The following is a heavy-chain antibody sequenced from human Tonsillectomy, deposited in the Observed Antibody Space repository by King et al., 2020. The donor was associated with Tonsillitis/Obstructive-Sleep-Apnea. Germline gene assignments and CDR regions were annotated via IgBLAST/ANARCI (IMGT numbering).Heavy chain of an antibody. V-gene: IGHV3-30*04. Sequence: VQLVESGGGVVQPGRSLRLSCAASGFKFSSYAMHWVRQAPGKGLEWVAFISYDGSNKYYADSVKGRFTISRDNSKNTLFLQMNSLRVEDTAVYYCARSIQGWHYFDYWGQGTLVTVSS. J-gene: IGHJ4*02. CDR3: ARSIQGWHYFDY. CDR1: GFKFSSYA. CDR2: ISYDGSNK. D-gene: IGHD6-19*01.